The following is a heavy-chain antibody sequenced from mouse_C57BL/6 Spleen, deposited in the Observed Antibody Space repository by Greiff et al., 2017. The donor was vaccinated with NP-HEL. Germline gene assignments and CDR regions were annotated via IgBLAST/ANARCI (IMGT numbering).Heavy chain of an antibody. CDR2: IYPSDSET. Sequence: QVQLQQPGAELVRPGSSVKLSCKASGYTFTSYWMDWVKQRPGQGLEWIGNIYPSDSETHYNQKFKDKATLTVDKSSSTAYMQLSSLTSEDSAVYYCAREGGNSLMDYWGQGTSVTGSS. CDR1: GYTFTSYW. V-gene: IGHV1-61*01. D-gene: IGHD2-1*01. J-gene: IGHJ4*01. CDR3: AREGGNSLMDY.